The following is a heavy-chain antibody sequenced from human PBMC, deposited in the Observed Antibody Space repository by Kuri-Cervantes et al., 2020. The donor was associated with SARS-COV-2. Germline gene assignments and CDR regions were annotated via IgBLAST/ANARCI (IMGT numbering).Heavy chain of an antibody. CDR3: ARTGKLSRPSSQVVLAGGDWYFDL. D-gene: IGHD2-2*01. CDR1: GGTFSSYA. J-gene: IGHJ2*01. Sequence: ASVKVSCKASGGTFSSYAISWVRQAPGQGLEWMGWINPNSGGTNYAQKFQGRVTMTRDTSISTAYMELSSLRSEDTAVYYCARTGKLSRPSSQVVLAGGDWYFDLWGPGTLVTVSS. V-gene: IGHV1-2*02. CDR2: INPNSGGT.